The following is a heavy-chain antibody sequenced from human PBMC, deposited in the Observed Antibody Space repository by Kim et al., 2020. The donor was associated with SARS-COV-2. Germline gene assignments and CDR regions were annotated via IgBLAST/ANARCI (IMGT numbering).Heavy chain of an antibody. V-gene: IGHV3-66*02. CDR3: ARDMYYDYVWGSYRPASFFHHYYGMDV. J-gene: IGHJ6*02. CDR2: IYSGGST. CDR1: GFTVSSNY. Sequence: GGSLRLSCAASGFTVSSNYMSWVRQAPGKGLEWGSVIYSGGSTYYADSVKGRFTISRDNSKNTLYLQMNSLRAEDTAVYYCARDMYYDYVWGSYRPASFFHHYYGMDVWGQGTTVTVSS. D-gene: IGHD3-16*02.